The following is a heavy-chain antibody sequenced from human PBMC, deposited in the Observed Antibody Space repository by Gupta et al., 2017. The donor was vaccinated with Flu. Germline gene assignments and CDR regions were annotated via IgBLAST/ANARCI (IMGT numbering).Heavy chain of an antibody. Sequence: YTFTSYDSKWVRQATGQGLEWMGWMNPNSGNTGYAQKFQGRVTMTRNTSISTAYMELSSLRSEDTAVYYCARVIAAADTDYWGQGTLVTVSS. J-gene: IGHJ4*02. V-gene: IGHV1-8*01. CDR2: MNPNSGNT. CDR3: ARVIAAADTDY. D-gene: IGHD6-13*01. CDR1: YTFTSYD.